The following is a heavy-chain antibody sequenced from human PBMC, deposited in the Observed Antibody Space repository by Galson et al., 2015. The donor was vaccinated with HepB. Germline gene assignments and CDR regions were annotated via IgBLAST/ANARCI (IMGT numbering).Heavy chain of an antibody. CDR2: ISAYNGNT. CDR3: ARGNPNYYDSSGYYYDIFDY. Sequence: SVKVSCKASGYTFTSYGISWVRQAPGQGLEWMGWISAYNGNTNYAQKLQGRVTMTTDTSTSTAYMELRSLRSDDTAVYYCARGNPNYYDSSGYYYDIFDYWGQGTLVTVSS. V-gene: IGHV1-18*01. D-gene: IGHD3-22*01. J-gene: IGHJ4*02. CDR1: GYTFTSYG.